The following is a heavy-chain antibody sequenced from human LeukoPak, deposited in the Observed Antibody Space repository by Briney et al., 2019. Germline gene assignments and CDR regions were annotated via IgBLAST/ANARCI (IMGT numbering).Heavy chain of an antibody. V-gene: IGHV1-24*01. J-gene: IGHJ5*02. CDR1: GYTLTELS. CDR3: ATDRGVLGLVLPYPLPQSGFDP. Sequence: ASVKVSCKVSGYTLTELSMHWVRQAPGKGLEWMGGFDPEDGETIYAQKFQGRVTMTEDTSTDTAYMELSSLRSEDTAVYYCATDRGVLGLVLPYPLPQSGFDPWGQGTLATVSS. D-gene: IGHD6-19*01. CDR2: FDPEDGET.